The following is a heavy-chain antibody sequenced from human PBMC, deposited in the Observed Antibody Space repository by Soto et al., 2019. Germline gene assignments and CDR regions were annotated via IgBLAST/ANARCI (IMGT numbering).Heavy chain of an antibody. D-gene: IGHD3-10*01. V-gene: IGHV1-18*01. CDR1: GYTFTSDV. Sequence: GASVKGSCKASGYTFTSDVISWVRQAPEQGLEWMGWISAYNGNTNYAQKLQGRVTMTTDTSTSTAYMELRSLRSDDTAVYYCARDGISMVRGVIRWFDPWGQGTLVTVSS. CDR2: ISAYNGNT. CDR3: ARDGISMVRGVIRWFDP. J-gene: IGHJ5*02.